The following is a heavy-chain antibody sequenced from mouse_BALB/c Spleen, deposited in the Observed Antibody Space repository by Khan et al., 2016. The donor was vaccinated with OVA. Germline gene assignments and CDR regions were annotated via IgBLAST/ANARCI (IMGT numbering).Heavy chain of an antibody. CDR3: ARNYDYDGGLAY. Sequence: VQLQESGPGLVQPSQSLSITCTVSGFSLTSYGVHWVRKSPGKGLEWLGVIRSGGSTDNNADFISRLSISKDNSKSQVLYKLNNLQANDTAIDVCARNYDYDGGLAYWGQGTLVTVSA. J-gene: IGHJ3*01. V-gene: IGHV2-2*02. CDR1: GFSLTSYG. CDR2: IRSGGST. D-gene: IGHD2-4*01.